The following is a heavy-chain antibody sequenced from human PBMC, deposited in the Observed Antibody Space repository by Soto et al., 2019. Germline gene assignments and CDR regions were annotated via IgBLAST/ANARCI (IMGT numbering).Heavy chain of an antibody. D-gene: IGHD2-15*01. CDR2: ISAYNGNT. V-gene: IGHV1-18*01. CDR3: ARVGSGGTPRQSGEKYYSYMDV. Sequence: GGSVKVSCKASGYTFTSYGISWVRQAPGQGLEWMGWISAYNGNTNYAQKLQGRVTMTTDTSTSTAYMELRSLRSGDTAVYYCARVGSGGTPRQSGEKYYSYMDVWGKGTTVTVSS. J-gene: IGHJ6*03. CDR1: GYTFTSYG.